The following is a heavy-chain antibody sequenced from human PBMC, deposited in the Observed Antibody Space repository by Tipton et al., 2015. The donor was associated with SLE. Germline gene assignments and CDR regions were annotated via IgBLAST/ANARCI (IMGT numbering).Heavy chain of an antibody. CDR1: GGSFSGYY. CDR2: IYHTGTT. D-gene: IGHD2/OR15-2a*01. J-gene: IGHJ3*02. Sequence: TLSLTCAVNGGSFSGYYWNWIRQHPGKGLEWIGYIYHTGTTYYNPSLKSRVTISVDTSKNQFSLTLRSVTAADTAVYYCARSVLIVYDAFDIWGQGTKVSVSS. CDR3: ARSVLIVYDAFDI. V-gene: IGHV4-34*09.